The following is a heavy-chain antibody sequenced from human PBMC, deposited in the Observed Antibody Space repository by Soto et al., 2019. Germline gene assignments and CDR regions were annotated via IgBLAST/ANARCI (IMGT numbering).Heavy chain of an antibody. CDR3: EGDLGVSGCLGL. Sequence: QVQLVQSGAEVKKPGSSVKVSCKASGGTFSSYTISWVRQAPGQGLEWMGRIIPILGIANYAQKFQGRVTITADKAACKAYTELSSRRSEATAVYYCEGDLGVSGCLGLWGQGTLVTVSS. V-gene: IGHV1-69*08. D-gene: IGHD1-26*01. J-gene: IGHJ4*02. CDR2: IIPILGIA. CDR1: GGTFSSYT.